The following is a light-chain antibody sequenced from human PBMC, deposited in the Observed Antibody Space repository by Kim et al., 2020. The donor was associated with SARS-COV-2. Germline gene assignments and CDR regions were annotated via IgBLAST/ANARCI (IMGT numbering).Light chain of an antibody. Sequence: DIVMTQSPDSLAVPLGERATINCKSSQSLLYRSNNKNYLAWYQQKPGQPPKLLIYWASARESGVRDRFSGSGSGTDFTLTISSLQAEDVAVYHCQQYYSTPPTFGQGTRLEIK. CDR2: WAS. J-gene: IGKJ5*01. CDR3: QQYYSTPPT. V-gene: IGKV4-1*01. CDR1: QSLLYRSNNKNY.